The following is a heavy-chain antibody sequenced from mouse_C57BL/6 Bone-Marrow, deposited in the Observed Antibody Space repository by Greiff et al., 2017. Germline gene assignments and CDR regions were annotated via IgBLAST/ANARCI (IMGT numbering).Heavy chain of an antibody. CDR3: ARGPTIVTYYAMDY. V-gene: IGHV2-2*01. CDR2: IWSGGST. CDR1: GFSLTSYG. D-gene: IGHD2-5*01. Sequence: VQLQQSGPGLVQPSQSLSITCTVSGFSLTSYGVHWVRQSPGKGLEWLGVIWSGGSTDYNAAFISRLSISKDNSKSQVFFKMNSLQADDTAIYYCARGPTIVTYYAMDYWGQGTSVTVSS. J-gene: IGHJ4*01.